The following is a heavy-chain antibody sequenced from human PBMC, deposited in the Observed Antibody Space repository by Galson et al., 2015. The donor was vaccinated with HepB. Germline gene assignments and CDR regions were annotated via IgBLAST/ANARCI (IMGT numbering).Heavy chain of an antibody. D-gene: IGHD6-13*01. CDR1: GGSIITSHW. CDR3: ARDPKWYSTDSNG. CDR2: IYHSGST. J-gene: IGHJ4*02. V-gene: IGHV4-4*01. Sequence: LSLTCAVSGGSIITSHWWSWVRQSPGKGLEWIGEIYHSGSTNYNPSLKSRVTISVDKSKNQFSLILTPVTAADTAMYFCARDPKWYSTDSNGWGQGTLVTVSS.